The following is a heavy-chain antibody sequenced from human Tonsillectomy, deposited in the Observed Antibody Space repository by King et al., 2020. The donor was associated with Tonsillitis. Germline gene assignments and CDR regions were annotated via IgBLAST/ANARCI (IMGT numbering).Heavy chain of an antibody. J-gene: IGHJ4*02. CDR2: ISAYDGNT. V-gene: IGHV1-18*04. CDR1: GYTFTSYG. D-gene: IGHD2-2*01. Sequence: VQLVESGAEVKKPGASVKVSCKASGYTFTSYGITWVRQAPGQGLEWMGRISAYDGNTAYAQKLQDRLTLATDTSTSTAYMELRSLRSDDTAVYFCGRDCSSTSCYSDYWGQGTLVTVSS. CDR3: GRDCSSTSCYSDY.